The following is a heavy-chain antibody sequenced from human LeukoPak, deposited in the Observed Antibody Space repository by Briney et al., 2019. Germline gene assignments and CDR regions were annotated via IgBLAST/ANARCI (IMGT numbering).Heavy chain of an antibody. CDR1: GFTFSSYW. Sequence: GGSLRLSCAASGFTFSSYWMSWVRQAPGKGPEWVANIKQDGSEKYYVDSVKGRFTISRDNAKNSLYLQMNSLRAEDTAVYYCARDGGSSWFAFDYWGQGTLVTVSS. D-gene: IGHD6-13*01. CDR3: ARDGGSSWFAFDY. V-gene: IGHV3-7*01. J-gene: IGHJ4*02. CDR2: IKQDGSEK.